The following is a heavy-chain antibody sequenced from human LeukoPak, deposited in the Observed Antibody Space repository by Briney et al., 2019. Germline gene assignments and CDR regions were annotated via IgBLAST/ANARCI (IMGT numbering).Heavy chain of an antibody. CDR2: IYHSGST. J-gene: IGHJ3*02. CDR3: AREVQLERYWIFNDAFDI. D-gene: IGHD1-1*01. V-gene: IGHV4-38-2*02. CDR1: GYSISSGYY. Sequence: KPSETLSLTCTVSGYSISSGYYWGWIRQPPGKGLDWIGSIYHSGSTYYNPSLKSRVTISVDTSKNQFSLKLSSVTAADTAVYYCAREVQLERYWIFNDAFDIWGQGTMVTVSS.